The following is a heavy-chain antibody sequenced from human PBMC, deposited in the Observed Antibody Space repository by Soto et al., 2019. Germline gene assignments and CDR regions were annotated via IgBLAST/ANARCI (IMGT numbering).Heavy chain of an antibody. CDR3: ARESFSADPDVYYYDGMDV. Sequence: QVQLVQSGAEVKKPGSSVKVSCKASGGTFSSYAISWVRQAPGQGLEWMGGSIPIFGTANYAQKFQGRVTITANESTSTAYMKLSSLRAEDTAVYYCARESFSADPDVYYYDGMDVWGQGTTVTVSS. CDR1: GGTFSSYA. D-gene: IGHD3-16*02. CDR2: SIPIFGTA. V-gene: IGHV1-69*01. J-gene: IGHJ6*02.